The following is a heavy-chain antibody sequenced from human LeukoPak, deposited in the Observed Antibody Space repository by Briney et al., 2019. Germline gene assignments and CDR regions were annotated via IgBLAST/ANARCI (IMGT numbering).Heavy chain of an antibody. J-gene: IGHJ4*02. Sequence: ASVKVSCKASGYTFTKYGINWVRQAPGQGLEWMGWINPNSGGTNYAQKFQGRVTMTRDTSISTAYMELSRLRSDDTAVYYCAREEDYGATFVYWGQGTLVTVSS. CDR2: INPNSGGT. V-gene: IGHV1-2*02. CDR3: AREEDYGATFVY. CDR1: GYTFTKYG. D-gene: IGHD4-17*01.